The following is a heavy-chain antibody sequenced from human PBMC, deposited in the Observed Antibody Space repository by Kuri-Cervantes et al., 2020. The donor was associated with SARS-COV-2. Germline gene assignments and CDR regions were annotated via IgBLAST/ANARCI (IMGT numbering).Heavy chain of an antibody. CDR2: IYWDDDK. CDR3: AQVTTQEFDY. V-gene: IGHV2-5*05. Sequence: SGPTLVKPTETLTLTCTVSGFSLSNARMGVGWIRQPPGKALEWLALIYWDDDKRYGPSLKSRLTITKDTSKNQVVLTMTNMDPVDTATYYCAQVTTQEFDYWGQGTLVTVSS. CDR1: GFSLSNARMG. D-gene: IGHD2-21*02. J-gene: IGHJ4*02.